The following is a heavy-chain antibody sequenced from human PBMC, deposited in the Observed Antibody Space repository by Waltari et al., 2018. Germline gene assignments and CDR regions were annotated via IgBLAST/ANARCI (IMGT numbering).Heavy chain of an antibody. V-gene: IGHV5-51*01. CDR1: GYTFASYW. J-gene: IGHJ6*02. Sequence: EVQLVQSGAEVKKPGESLKISCQGTGYTFASYWIGWVRQMPGKGLEWMGISYPGDSATSYSPSFQGQVTISADKSISTAYLQWSSLKASDTAMYHCAGHGLRDCTNGVCSFEGMDVWGQGTTVTVSS. CDR3: AGHGLRDCTNGVCSFEGMDV. D-gene: IGHD2-8*01. CDR2: SYPGDSAT.